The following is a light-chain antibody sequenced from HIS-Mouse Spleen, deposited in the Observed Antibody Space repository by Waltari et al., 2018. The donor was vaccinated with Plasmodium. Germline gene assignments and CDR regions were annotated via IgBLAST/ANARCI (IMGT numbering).Light chain of an antibody. CDR3: QQYNNWPRGT. CDR1: QSVSSN. CDR2: GAS. Sequence: EIVLTQSPATLSVSPGERSTPSCRASQSVSSNLAWYQQNTGQAPRLLIYGASTRATGIPARFSGSGSGTEFTLTISSMQSEDFAVDYCQQYNNWPRGTFGQGTKVEIK. J-gene: IGKJ1*01. V-gene: IGKV3-15*01.